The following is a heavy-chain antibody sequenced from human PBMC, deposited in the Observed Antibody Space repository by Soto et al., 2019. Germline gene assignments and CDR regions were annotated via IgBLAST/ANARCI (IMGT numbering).Heavy chain of an antibody. CDR2: IYHSGTI. J-gene: IGHJ4*02. Sequence: QVQLQESGPGLVKPSGTLSLTCAVSGDSINSSNWWSWVRQPPGKGLEWIGEIYHSGTINYNPSLKSRISISLDKSKNQFSLKLNSVTAADTAVYFCASSKRPTVLVGYWGQGALVTVSS. CDR1: GDSINSSNW. V-gene: IGHV4-4*02. CDR3: ASSKRPTVLVGY. D-gene: IGHD2-8*02.